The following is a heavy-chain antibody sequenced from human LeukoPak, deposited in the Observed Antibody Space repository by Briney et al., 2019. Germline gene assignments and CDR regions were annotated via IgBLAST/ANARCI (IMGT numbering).Heavy chain of an antibody. J-gene: IGHJ4*02. CDR3: AREPVVTGNFDY. V-gene: IGHV3-48*03. D-gene: IGHD4-23*01. CDR2: ISSSGSTI. Sequence: GGSLRLSCAASGFTFSSYEMNWVRPAPGKGLEWVSYISSSGSTIYYADSVKGRFTISRDNAKNSLYLQMNSLRAEDTAVYYCAREPVVTGNFDYWGQGTLVTDSS. CDR1: GFTFSSYE.